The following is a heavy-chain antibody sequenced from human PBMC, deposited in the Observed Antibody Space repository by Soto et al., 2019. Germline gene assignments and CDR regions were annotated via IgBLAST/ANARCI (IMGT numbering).Heavy chain of an antibody. D-gene: IGHD2-15*01. CDR3: ARDEEVGCSGGSCYSR. CDR1: RGSISSYY. Sequence: SETLSLTCTLSRGSISSYYWNWIRQPPGKGLEWIGSICSNGTTNFSPSLKSRVTTSVVTSKSQFSLNLRSVTAADTAVYYCARDEEVGCSGGSCYSRWGQGTLVTVSS. V-gene: IGHV4-59*01. CDR2: ICSNGTT. J-gene: IGHJ4*02.